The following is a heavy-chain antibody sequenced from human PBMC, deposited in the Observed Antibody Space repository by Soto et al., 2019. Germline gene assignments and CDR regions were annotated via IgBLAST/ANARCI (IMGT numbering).Heavy chain of an antibody. Sequence: PGGSLRLSCAASGFTFSSYSMNWVRQAPGKGLVWVSSISSSSSYIYYADSVKGRFTISRDSAKNSLYLQMNSLRAEDTAVYYCARDTYYDSSGSRNWFDPWGQGTLVTVSS. V-gene: IGHV3-21*01. CDR3: ARDTYYDSSGSRNWFDP. CDR1: GFTFSSYS. CDR2: ISSSSSYI. D-gene: IGHD3-22*01. J-gene: IGHJ5*02.